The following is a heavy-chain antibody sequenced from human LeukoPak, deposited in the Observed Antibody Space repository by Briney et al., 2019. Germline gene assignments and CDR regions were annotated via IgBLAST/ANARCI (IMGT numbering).Heavy chain of an antibody. CDR3: ARGVGYCSSTSCSEDWFDP. CDR2: ISYDGSNK. D-gene: IGHD2-2*01. Sequence: GGSLRLSFAASGFTFRSYAMHWVRQAPGKGREWVAVISYDGSNKYYADSVKGRFTISRDNSKNTLYLQMNSLRAEDTAVYYCARGVGYCSSTSCSEDWFDPWVQGTLVTVSS. J-gene: IGHJ5*02. CDR1: GFTFRSYA. V-gene: IGHV3-30*04.